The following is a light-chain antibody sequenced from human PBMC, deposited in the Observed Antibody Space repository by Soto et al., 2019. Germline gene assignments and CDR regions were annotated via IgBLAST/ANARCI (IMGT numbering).Light chain of an antibody. J-gene: IGKJ3*01. V-gene: IGKV3-20*01. CDR1: QSINNSY. Sequence: EIVLTQSPGTLSLSPGERATLSCRASQSINNSYLAWYQQKPGQAPRLLIDAASSRATGIPDRFSGSGSGTDFTLTISRLEPEDFAVYYCQQFGSSPGFTFGPGTKVDIK. CDR2: AAS. CDR3: QQFGSSPGFT.